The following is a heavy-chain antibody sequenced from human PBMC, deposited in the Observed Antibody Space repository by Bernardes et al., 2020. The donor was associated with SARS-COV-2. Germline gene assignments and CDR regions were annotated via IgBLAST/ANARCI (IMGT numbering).Heavy chain of an antibody. CDR3: ARWRPIDY. CDR2: IYDGGST. CDR1: GVSISSDY. D-gene: IGHD6-6*01. J-gene: IGHJ4*02. Sequence: SETLSLTCTVSGVSISSDYWGWTRQPPGKGLEWIGHIYDGGSTSYNPSLKSRVTISLDSAKNQFSLRLSSMTAADTAVYFCARWRPIDYWGQGTLVIVPS. V-gene: IGHV4-59*13.